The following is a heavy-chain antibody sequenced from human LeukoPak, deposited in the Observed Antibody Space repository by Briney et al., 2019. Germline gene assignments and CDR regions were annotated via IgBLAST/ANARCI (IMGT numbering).Heavy chain of an antibody. V-gene: IGHV4-39*02. D-gene: IGHD5-24*01. Sequence: SGALSLTRTVSGGSINNSSQYWGWIRPPPGKGLEWIGCIYYSGRTYYNPSLKSRVTITVDTYKNHFSLKLSSVTAADTAVYYCAKLAKGMATILHWGQGTLVTVSS. CDR1: GGSINNSSQY. CDR2: IYYSGRT. CDR3: AKLAKGMATILH. J-gene: IGHJ4*02.